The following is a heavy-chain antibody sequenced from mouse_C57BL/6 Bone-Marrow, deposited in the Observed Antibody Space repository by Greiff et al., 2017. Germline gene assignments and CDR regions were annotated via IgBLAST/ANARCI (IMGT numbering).Heavy chain of an antibody. CDR1: GFTFSSYA. CDR3: ARDPSMITMGAYYAMDY. J-gene: IGHJ4*01. V-gene: IGHV5-4*01. D-gene: IGHD2-4*01. CDR2: ISDGGSYT. Sequence: DVQLVESGGGLVKPGGSLKLSCAASGFTFSSYAMSWVRQTPEKRLEWVATISDGGSYTYYPDNVKGRFTISRDNAKNNLYLQMSHLKSEDTAMYYCARDPSMITMGAYYAMDYWGQGTSVTGSS.